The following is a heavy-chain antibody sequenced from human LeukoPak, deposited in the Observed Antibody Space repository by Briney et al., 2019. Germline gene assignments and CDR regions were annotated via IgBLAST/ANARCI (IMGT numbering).Heavy chain of an antibody. V-gene: IGHV4-34*01. CDR3: ARKYHLGGGAFDI. Sequence: PSETLSLTCAVYGGSFSGYYWSWIRQPPGKGLEWIGEINHSGSTNYNPSLKSRVTISVDTSKNQFSLKLSSVTAADTAVYYCARKYHLGGGAFDIWGQGTMVTVSS. J-gene: IGHJ3*02. CDR2: INHSGST. D-gene: IGHD2-2*01. CDR1: GGSFSGYY.